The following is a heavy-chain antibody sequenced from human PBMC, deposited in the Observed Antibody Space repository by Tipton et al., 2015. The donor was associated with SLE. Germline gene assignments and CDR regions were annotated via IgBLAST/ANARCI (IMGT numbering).Heavy chain of an antibody. D-gene: IGHD6-19*01. CDR2: INHSGST. J-gene: IGHJ4*02. Sequence: LRLSCAVYGGSFSGYYWSWIRQPPGKGLEWIGEINHSGSTNYNPSLKSRVTISVDTSKNQFSLKLSSVTAADTAVYYCAGQGGWYVDYWGQGTLVTVSP. V-gene: IGHV4-34*01. CDR1: GGSFSGYY. CDR3: AGQGGWYVDY.